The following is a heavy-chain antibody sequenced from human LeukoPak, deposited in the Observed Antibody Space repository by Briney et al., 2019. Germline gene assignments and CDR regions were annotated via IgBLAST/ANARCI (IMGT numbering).Heavy chain of an antibody. V-gene: IGHV4-59*01. J-gene: IGHJ3*02. Sequence: PSETLSLTCTVSGDSISGYYWSWIRQPPGKGLEWIGYIYYSGSTNYNPSLKSRVTISVDTSKNQFSLTLSSATAADTAVYYCARSSGYLAFHIWGQGTVVTVSS. D-gene: IGHD3-22*01. CDR3: ARSSGYLAFHI. CDR1: GDSISGYY. CDR2: IYYSGST.